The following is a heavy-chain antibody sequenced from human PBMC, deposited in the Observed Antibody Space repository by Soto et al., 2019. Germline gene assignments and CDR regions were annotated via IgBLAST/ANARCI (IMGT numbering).Heavy chain of an antibody. D-gene: IGHD3-22*01. CDR2: IYYSGST. V-gene: IGHV4-39*01. Sequence: PSETLSHTCTVSGGSISSSSYYWGWIRQPPGKGLEWIGSIYYSGSTYYNPSLKSRVTISVGTSKNQFSLKLSSVTAADTAVYYCARLRYDFGYWGQGTLVTVSS. CDR3: ARLRYDFGY. J-gene: IGHJ4*02. CDR1: GGSISSSSYY.